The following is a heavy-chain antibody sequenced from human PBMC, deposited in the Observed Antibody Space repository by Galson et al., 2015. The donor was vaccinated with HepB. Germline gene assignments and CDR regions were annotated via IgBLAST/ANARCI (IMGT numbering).Heavy chain of an antibody. CDR2: LSSTGTYT. CDR1: GFTFSDYY. D-gene: IGHD4-17*01. V-gene: IGHV3-11*06. CDR3: ARVADADYGDHTHFDS. J-gene: IGHJ4*02. Sequence: SLRLSCAASGFTFSDYYMSWIRQAPGKGLEWLSYLSSTGTYTNYADSVKGRFTISRDNAKNSLYLQMNNLRDEDTAVYYCARVADADYGDHTHFDSWGQGTLVTVSA.